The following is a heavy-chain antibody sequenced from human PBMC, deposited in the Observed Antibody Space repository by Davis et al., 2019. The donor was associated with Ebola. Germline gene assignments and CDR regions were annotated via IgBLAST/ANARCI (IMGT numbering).Heavy chain of an antibody. CDR2: IWSHGNDY. V-gene: IGHV3-33*01. Sequence: GESLKISCAASGFIFSRYGMHWVRQAPGKGLEWVAGIWSHGNDYLYGDSVRGRFTISRDNSKNTLYLQMNSLRVQDTAVYYCARDPDTSGYYSWFDPWGQGTLVTVSS. D-gene: IGHD2/OR15-2a*01. CDR1: GFIFSRYG. CDR3: ARDPDTSGYYSWFDP. J-gene: IGHJ5*02.